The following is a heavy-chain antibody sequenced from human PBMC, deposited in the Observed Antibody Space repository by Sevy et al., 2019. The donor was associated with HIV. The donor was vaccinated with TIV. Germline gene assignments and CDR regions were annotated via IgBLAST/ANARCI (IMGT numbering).Heavy chain of an antibody. Sequence: SETLSLTCAVYGGSFSGYYWSWIRQPPGKGLEWIGEIKHSGSTNYNPSLKSRVTISEDTSKNQFSLKLSSVTAADTAVYYCARGRAIAVAGYYYYGMDVWGQGTTVTVSS. J-gene: IGHJ6*02. D-gene: IGHD6-19*01. CDR2: IKHSGST. CDR3: ARGRAIAVAGYYYYGMDV. CDR1: GGSFSGYY. V-gene: IGHV4-34*01.